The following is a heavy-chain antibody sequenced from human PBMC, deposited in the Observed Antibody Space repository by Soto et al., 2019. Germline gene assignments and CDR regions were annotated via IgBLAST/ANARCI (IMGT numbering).Heavy chain of an antibody. CDR1: GYTSRNYD. CDR3: ARKGYIGNFGLDV. J-gene: IGHJ6*02. Sequence: QVQLVQSGAEVKRPGASVKVSCKASGYTSRNYDVAWVRRAPGHGLEWMGWISISKGKTYYQESLQGRVTMTMDTGTTTAYMEMRSLRSDDTAVYYCARKGYIGNFGLDVWGQGTTVTVSS. D-gene: IGHD5-12*01. V-gene: IGHV1-18*01. CDR2: ISISKGKT.